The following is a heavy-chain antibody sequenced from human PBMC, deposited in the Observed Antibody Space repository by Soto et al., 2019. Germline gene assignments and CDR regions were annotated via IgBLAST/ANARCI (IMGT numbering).Heavy chain of an antibody. D-gene: IGHD5-12*01. Sequence: GASVKVSCKASGGTFSSYTISWVRQAPGQGLEWMGRIIPILGIANYAQKFQGRVTITADKSTSTAYMELSSLRSEDTAVYYCARDSGGYDPPYWGQGTLVTVSS. V-gene: IGHV1-69*04. CDR3: ARDSGGYDPPY. CDR2: IIPILGIA. J-gene: IGHJ4*02. CDR1: GGTFSSYT.